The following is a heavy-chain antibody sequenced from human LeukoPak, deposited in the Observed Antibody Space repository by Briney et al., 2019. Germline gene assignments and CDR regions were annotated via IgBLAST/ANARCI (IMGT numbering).Heavy chain of an antibody. J-gene: IGHJ3*01. D-gene: IGHD3-16*01. V-gene: IGHV3-23*01. CDR2: ISTSGDRI. Sequence: GGSLRLSCAASGFTFSTYAMTWVRQAPGKGLEWVSIISTSGDRIYYPDSLRGRFTISRDNSKNTLYLQMNSLRPEDTAVYYCAKLMRHMMEDVYDVWGQGTMVTVSS. CDR1: GFTFSTYA. CDR3: AKLMRHMMEDVYDV.